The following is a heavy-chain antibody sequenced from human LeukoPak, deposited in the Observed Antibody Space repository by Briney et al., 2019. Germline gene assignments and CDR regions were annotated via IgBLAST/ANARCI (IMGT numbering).Heavy chain of an antibody. Sequence: GGSLRLSCEASGFTFTNAWMNWVRQAPGKGPEWVGRMKSKRDGGATEYAAPVKGRFTISRDDSKNTLYLQMNSLKTEDTAVYYCTTDLYYYDSSGYPYWGQGTLVTVSS. V-gene: IGHV3-15*01. CDR2: MKSKRDGGAT. D-gene: IGHD3-22*01. CDR1: GFTFTNAW. J-gene: IGHJ4*02. CDR3: TTDLYYYDSSGYPY.